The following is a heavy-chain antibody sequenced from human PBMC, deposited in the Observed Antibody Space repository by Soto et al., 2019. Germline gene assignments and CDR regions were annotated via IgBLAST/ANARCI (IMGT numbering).Heavy chain of an antibody. CDR3: ARGLRITIFGVVIPHWFDP. CDR2: IYYSGST. V-gene: IGHV4-39*01. J-gene: IGHJ5*02. CDR1: GGSISSSSYY. D-gene: IGHD3-3*01. Sequence: SETLSLTCTVSGGSISSSSYYWGWIRQPPGKGLEWIGSIYYSGSTYYNPSLKSRVTISVDTSKNQFSLKLSSVTAADTAVYYCARGLRITIFGVVIPHWFDPWGQGTLVTVSS.